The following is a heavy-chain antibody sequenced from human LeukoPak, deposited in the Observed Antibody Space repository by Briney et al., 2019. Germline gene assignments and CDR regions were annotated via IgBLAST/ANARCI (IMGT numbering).Heavy chain of an antibody. V-gene: IGHV5-51*01. CDR1: GYSFTTYW. Sequence: GECLKISCQASGYSFTTYWIAWVRQMPGKGLEWVGITWPDDSDARYSPSFQGQVTISADTSISTAYLQWSSLKASDTAMYYCARWVGYSSDYHFDYWGQGTPVTVSS. CDR2: TWPDDSDA. D-gene: IGHD6-25*01. J-gene: IGHJ4*02. CDR3: ARWVGYSSDYHFDY.